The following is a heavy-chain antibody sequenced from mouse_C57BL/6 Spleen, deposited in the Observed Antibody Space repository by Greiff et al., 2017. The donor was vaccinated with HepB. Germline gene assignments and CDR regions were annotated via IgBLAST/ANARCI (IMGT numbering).Heavy chain of an antibody. D-gene: IGHD1-1*02. CDR3: ARLWPFDY. CDR2: IDPSDSYT. J-gene: IGHJ2*01. V-gene: IGHV1-69*01. Sequence: VQLQQPGAELVMPGASVKLSCKASGYTFTSYWMHWVKQRPGQGLEWIGEIDPSDSYTNYNQKFKGKSTLTVDKSSSTAYMQLSSLTSEDSAVYYCARLWPFDYWGQGTTLTVSS. CDR1: GYTFTSYW.